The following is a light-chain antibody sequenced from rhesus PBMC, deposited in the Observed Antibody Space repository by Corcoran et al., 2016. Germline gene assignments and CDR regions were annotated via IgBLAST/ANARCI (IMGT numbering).Light chain of an antibody. J-gene: IGKJ1*01. CDR3: QQSSNLWT. V-gene: IGKV3-24*04. CDR2: GAS. CDR1: QSVGSY. Sequence: ETVVTQSPATLSLSPGERATLSCRASQSVGSYLAWYQQKPGQAPRLPIYGASGRASGIPDRFSGSGSGTDFTLTISSLEPEDVGVYYCQQSSNLWTFGQGTKVEIK.